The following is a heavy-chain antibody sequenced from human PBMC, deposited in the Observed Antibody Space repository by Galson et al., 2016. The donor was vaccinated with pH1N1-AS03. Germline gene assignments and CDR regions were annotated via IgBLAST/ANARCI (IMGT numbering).Heavy chain of an antibody. J-gene: IGHJ6*02. V-gene: IGHV1-69*13. CDR2: IMPIFGTT. Sequence: SVKVSCKASGGPFRSYAISWVRQAPGQGLEWLGGIMPIFGTTNYAQKFQGRVTVTADESTSTVYMELSSLRSEDTAVYYCARAPTYYFGLRAALDIWGQGTTVTVSS. D-gene: IGHD3-10*01. CDR1: GGPFRSYA. CDR3: ARAPTYYFGLRAALDI.